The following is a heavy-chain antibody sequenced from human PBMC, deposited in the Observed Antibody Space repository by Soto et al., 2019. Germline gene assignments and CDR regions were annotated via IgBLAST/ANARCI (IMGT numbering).Heavy chain of an antibody. Sequence: SSTIDIACAVSGGSVNSGRYYWSWLRQPPGKGLEWIGYIYYSGSTNYNPSLKSRVTISVDTSKNQFSLKLSSVTAADTAVYYCAREWLFPRGYFDYWGQGILVTVSS. J-gene: IGHJ4*02. CDR2: IYYSGST. V-gene: IGHV4-61*01. CDR3: AREWLFPRGYFDY. CDR1: GGSVNSGRYY. D-gene: IGHD3-10*01.